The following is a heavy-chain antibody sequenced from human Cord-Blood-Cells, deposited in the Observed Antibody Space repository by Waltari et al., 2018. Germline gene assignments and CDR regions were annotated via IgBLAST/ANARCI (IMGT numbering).Heavy chain of an antibody. Sequence: QVQLVQSGAEVKKPGASVKVSCKASGYTFTSYAMHWVRQAPGQRLEWMGWINAGNGNTKYSQKFQGRVTITRDTSASTAYMELSSLRSEDTAVYYCARSTVVVVPAATREGFDYWGQGTLVTVSS. V-gene: IGHV1-3*01. CDR2: INAGNGNT. J-gene: IGHJ4*02. CDR1: GYTFTSYA. D-gene: IGHD2-2*01. CDR3: ARSTVVVVPAATREGFDY.